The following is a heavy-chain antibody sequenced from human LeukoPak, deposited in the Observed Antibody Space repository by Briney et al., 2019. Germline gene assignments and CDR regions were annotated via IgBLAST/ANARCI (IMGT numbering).Heavy chain of an antibody. V-gene: IGHV1-18*01. CDR2: ISAYNGNT. CDR1: GYTFTSYG. D-gene: IGHD6-13*01. Sequence: GASVKVSCQASGYTFTSYGISWVRQAPGQGLEWMGWISAYNGNTNYAQKLQGRVTMTTDTSTSTAYMELRSLRSDDTAVYYCARDPGSSWYVGGLDFDYWGQGTLVTVPS. J-gene: IGHJ4*02. CDR3: ARDPGSSWYVGGLDFDY.